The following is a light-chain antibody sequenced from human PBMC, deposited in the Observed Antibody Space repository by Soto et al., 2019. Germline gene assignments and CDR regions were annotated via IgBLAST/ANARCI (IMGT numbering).Light chain of an antibody. J-gene: IGLJ2*01. Sequence: QSALTQPASVSGSPGQSIAISCSGTSRDVGSYNLVSWYQQHSGKAPKLIIYEGSKRPSGVSNRFSGSKSGNTASLTISGLQAEDEAAYYCCSYAGSSTLLFGGGTKVTVL. V-gene: IGLV2-23*01. CDR3: CSYAGSSTLL. CDR1: SRDVGSYNL. CDR2: EGS.